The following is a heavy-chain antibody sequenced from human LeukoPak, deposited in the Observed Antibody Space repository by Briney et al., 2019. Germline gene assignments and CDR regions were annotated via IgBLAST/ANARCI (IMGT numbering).Heavy chain of an antibody. V-gene: IGHV4-59*08. CDR3: ARRGYSYGIFDY. D-gene: IGHD5-18*01. CDR1: GGSISNYY. CDR2: IYYSGST. J-gene: IGHJ4*02. Sequence: KPSETLSLTCTVSGGSISNYYWSWIRQPPGKGLEWIGYIYYSGSTNYNPSLKSRVTISVDTSKNQFSLKLSSVTAADTAVYYCARRGYSYGIFDYWGQGTLVTVSS.